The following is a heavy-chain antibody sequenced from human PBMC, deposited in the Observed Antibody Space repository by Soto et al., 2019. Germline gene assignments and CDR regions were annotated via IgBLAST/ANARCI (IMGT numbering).Heavy chain of an antibody. CDR2: IKQDGSEK. V-gene: IGHV3-7*05. Sequence: EVQLVESGGGLVQSGGSLRLSCAAFGFTFSSYWMSWVRQGPGKGPEGVANIKQDGSEKYYVDSVKGRFTISRDNAKNSLYLQMTSLRAEDTAVYHCAKSLSAIPGDSWGQGTLVTVSS. J-gene: IGHJ4*02. CDR3: AKSLSAIPGDS. CDR1: GFTFSSYW. D-gene: IGHD2-2*01.